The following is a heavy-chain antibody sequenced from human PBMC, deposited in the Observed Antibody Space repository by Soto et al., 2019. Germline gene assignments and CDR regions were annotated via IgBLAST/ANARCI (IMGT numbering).Heavy chain of an antibody. D-gene: IGHD3-16*01. CDR2: IRSKANNYAT. J-gene: IGHJ4*02. V-gene: IGHV3-73*02. CDR3: AILWSERDPNFDH. CDR1: GYTFSDSA. Sequence: EVQLVESGGGLVQPGGSLKLSCAASGYTFSDSALHWVRQASGKGLEWVGGIRSKANNYATVYAESVKGRFTISRDDSKNTAYLQMNSLKIEDTAVYYCAILWSERDPNFDHWGQGTLVSVSS.